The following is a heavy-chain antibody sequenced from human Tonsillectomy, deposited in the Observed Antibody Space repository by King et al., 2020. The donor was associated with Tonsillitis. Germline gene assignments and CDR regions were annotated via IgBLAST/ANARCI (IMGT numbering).Heavy chain of an antibody. Sequence: VQLVESGGGVVQPGRSLRLSCAASGFTFSSYGMHWVRQPPGKGLEWVAVISYDGSNKYYADSVKGRFTISRDNSKNTLYLQMNSLRAEDTAVYYCASLVVFPVYNAFDIWGQGTMVTVSS. J-gene: IGHJ3*02. D-gene: IGHD3-22*01. CDR3: ASLVVFPVYNAFDI. V-gene: IGHV3-30*03. CDR2: ISYDGSNK. CDR1: GFTFSSYG.